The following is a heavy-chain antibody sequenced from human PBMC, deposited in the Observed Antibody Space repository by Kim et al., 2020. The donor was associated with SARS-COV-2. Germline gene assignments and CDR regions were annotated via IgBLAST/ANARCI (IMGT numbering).Heavy chain of an antibody. V-gene: IGHV3-23*01. Sequence: GGSLRLSCSASGFTFSSYAMSWVRQAPGKGLGWVSGISGSAGTTYYADSVKGRFTISRDNSKNTLYLQMNSLRAEDTAVYYCAKDQKEKQRLSYYFEYWGQGTLVTVSS. CDR1: GFTFSSYA. D-gene: IGHD3-16*02. CDR3: AKDQKEKQRLSYYFEY. J-gene: IGHJ4*02. CDR2: ISGSAGTT.